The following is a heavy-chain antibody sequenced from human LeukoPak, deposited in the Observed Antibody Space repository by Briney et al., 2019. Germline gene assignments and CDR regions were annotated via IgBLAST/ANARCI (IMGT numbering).Heavy chain of an antibody. CDR1: GLTISNNY. CDR2: IYPDGSS. Sequence: GGSLRLSCAVSGLTISNNYMSWVRQAPGKGLEWVSVIYPDGSSYYTDSVKGRFTISRDNSKNTVYLQMNSLRVDDTAVYFCGRDRIGRSKDHWGQGSLVTVSS. V-gene: IGHV3-53*01. J-gene: IGHJ4*02. D-gene: IGHD1-14*01. CDR3: GRDRIGRSKDH.